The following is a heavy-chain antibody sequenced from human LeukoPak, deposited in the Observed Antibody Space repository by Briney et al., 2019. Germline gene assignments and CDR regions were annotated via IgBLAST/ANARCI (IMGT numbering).Heavy chain of an antibody. V-gene: IGHV3-23*01. CDR2: ISGSGGST. D-gene: IGHD6-19*01. Sequence: GGSLRLSCAASGFTFSSYAISWVRQAPGKGLEWVSAISGSGGSTYYADSVKGRFTISRDNSKNTLYLQMNSLRAEDTAVYYCALHPGIAVCGGFDPWGQGTLVTVSS. CDR3: ALHPGIAVCGGFDP. J-gene: IGHJ5*02. CDR1: GFTFSSYA.